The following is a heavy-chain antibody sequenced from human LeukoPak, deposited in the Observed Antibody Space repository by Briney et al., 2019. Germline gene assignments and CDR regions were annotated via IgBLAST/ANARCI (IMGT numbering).Heavy chain of an antibody. CDR1: GGSISSYY. J-gene: IGHJ4*02. CDR2: IYYSGST. Sequence: PSETLSLTCTVPGGSISSYYWSWIRQPPGKGLEWIGYIYYSGSTNYNPSLKSRVTISVDTSKNQFSLKLSSVTAADTAVYYCASTGTAVVGGIDYWGQGTLVTVSS. CDR3: ASTGTAVVGGIDY. V-gene: IGHV4-59*01. D-gene: IGHD6-19*01.